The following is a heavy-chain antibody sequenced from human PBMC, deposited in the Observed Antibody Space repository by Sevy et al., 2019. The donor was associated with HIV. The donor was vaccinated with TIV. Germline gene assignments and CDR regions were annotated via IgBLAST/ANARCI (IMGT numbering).Heavy chain of an antibody. Sequence: GGSLRLSCAASGFTFSSYDMHWVRQAPGKGLEWVAVISDDGSNKYYADSVKGRFTISRDNSKNTLYLQMNSLRAEDTAVYYCAREIAAAGSAFDYWGQGTLVTVSS. V-gene: IGHV3-30-3*01. CDR1: GFTFSSYD. CDR3: AREIAAAGSAFDY. CDR2: ISDDGSNK. D-gene: IGHD6-13*01. J-gene: IGHJ4*02.